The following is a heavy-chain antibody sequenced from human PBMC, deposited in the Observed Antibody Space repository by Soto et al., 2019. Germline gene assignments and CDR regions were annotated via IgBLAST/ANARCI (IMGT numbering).Heavy chain of an antibody. V-gene: IGHV1-46*01. CDR3: ARSLLSGSYRIDNWFDP. Sequence: ASVKVSCKASGCTFTSYYMHWVRQAPGQGLEWMGIINPSGGSTSYAQKFQGRVTMTGDTSTSTVYMELSSLRSEDTAVYYCARSLLSGSYRIDNWFDPWGQGTLVTVSS. CDR1: GCTFTSYY. D-gene: IGHD1-26*01. CDR2: INPSGGST. J-gene: IGHJ5*02.